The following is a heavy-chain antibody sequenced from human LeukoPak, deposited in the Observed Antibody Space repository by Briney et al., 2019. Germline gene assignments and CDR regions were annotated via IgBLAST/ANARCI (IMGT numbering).Heavy chain of an antibody. CDR2: IKHDGSEK. D-gene: IGHD3-3*01. J-gene: IGHJ4*02. V-gene: IGHV3-7*01. CDR1: GFIFTNYF. CDR3: ATDRGWRTSGYYLYYFEY. Sequence: GGSLRLSCAASGFIFTNYFMSWVRQAPGKGLEWVASIKHDGSEKYYVDSVRGRFTISRDNTMSSLYLQMSSLRAEDTAVYYCATDRGWRTSGYYLYYFEYWGQGTLVTYSS.